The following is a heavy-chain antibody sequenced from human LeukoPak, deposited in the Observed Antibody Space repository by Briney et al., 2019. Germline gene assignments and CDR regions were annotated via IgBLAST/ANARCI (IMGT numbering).Heavy chain of an antibody. CDR2: MNPNSGNT. V-gene: IGHV1-8*01. D-gene: IGHD3-10*01. Sequence: ASVKVSCKASGYTFTSYDINWVRQATGQGLEWMGWMNPNSGNTGYAQKFQGRVTMTRNTSISTAYMELSSLRSEDTAVYYCASSKMWFGELDAFDIWGQGTMVTVSS. CDR3: ASSKMWFGELDAFDI. J-gene: IGHJ3*02. CDR1: GYTFTSYD.